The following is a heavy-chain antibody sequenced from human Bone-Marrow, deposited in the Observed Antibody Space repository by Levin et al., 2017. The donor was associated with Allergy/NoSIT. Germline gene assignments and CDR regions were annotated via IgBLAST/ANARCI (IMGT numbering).Heavy chain of an antibody. J-gene: IGHJ4*02. CDR2: MNPKSGNT. Sequence: AASVKVSCKPSGYTFINYDIYWVRQATGQGLEWVGWMNPKSGNTGYAQKFQGRVTLTRDTSITTAYMELSSLRSEDTAVYFCARGRVTGTPASHYFDSWGQGTQLTVSS. D-gene: IGHD2-21*02. CDR3: ARGRVTGTPASHYFDS. CDR1: GYTFINYD. V-gene: IGHV1-8*01.